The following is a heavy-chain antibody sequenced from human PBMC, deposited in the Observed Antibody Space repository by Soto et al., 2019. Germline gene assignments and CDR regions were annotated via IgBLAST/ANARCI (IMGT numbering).Heavy chain of an antibody. CDR2: IGTAGDT. J-gene: IGHJ6*03. CDR1: GFTFSSYD. CDR3: ARGAGDTDYYYYMDV. Sequence: GGSLRLSCAASGFTFSSYDMHWVRQATGKGLEWVSAIGTAGDTYYPGSVKGRFTISRENAKNSLYLQMNSLRAGDTAVYYCARGAGDTDYYYYMDVWGKGTTVTVSS. D-gene: IGHD2-21*01. V-gene: IGHV3-13*01.